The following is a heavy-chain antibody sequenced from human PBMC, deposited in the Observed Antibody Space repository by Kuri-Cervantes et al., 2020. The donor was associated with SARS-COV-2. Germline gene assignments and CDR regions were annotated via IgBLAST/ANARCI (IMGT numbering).Heavy chain of an antibody. CDR3: AKDFGTYYDSSGYLKY. D-gene: IGHD3-22*01. V-gene: IGHV3-23*01. J-gene: IGHJ1*01. CDR2: ISGSGGRT. Sequence: GESLKISCAASGFTFTSYAMTWVRQAPGKGLEWVSGISGSGGRTYYADSVKGRFTISRDSSKNTLYLQMNSLRAEDTAVYYCAKDFGTYYDSSGYLKYWGQGTLVTVSS. CDR1: GFTFTSYA.